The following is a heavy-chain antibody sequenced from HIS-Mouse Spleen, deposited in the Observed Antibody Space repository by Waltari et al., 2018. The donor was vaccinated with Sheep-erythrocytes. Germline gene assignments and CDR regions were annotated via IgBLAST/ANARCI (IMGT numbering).Heavy chain of an antibody. CDR1: GGSISSGGYY. D-gene: IGHD6-13*01. Sequence: QVQLQESGPGLVKPSQTLSLTCTVSGGSISSGGYYWSWIRQHPGKGLDGMGYIYYSGSTYYNPSLKSRVTISVDTSKNQFSLKLSSVTAADTAVYYCARETGIAASKRAFDIWGQGTMVTVSS. J-gene: IGHJ3*02. CDR2: IYYSGST. V-gene: IGHV4-31*03. CDR3: ARETGIAASKRAFDI.